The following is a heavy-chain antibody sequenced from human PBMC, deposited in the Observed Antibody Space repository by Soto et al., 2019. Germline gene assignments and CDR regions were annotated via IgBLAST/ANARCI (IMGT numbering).Heavy chain of an antibody. CDR3: AKGGTTTNIILDS. CDR2: IRGSGETT. V-gene: IGHV3-23*01. J-gene: IGHJ1*01. Sequence: EVELLESGGGLVQPGGSLRLSCAASGFTSSNYAISWVLQSPGKGLEWLSSIRGSGETTYYADSVKGRVTISSDNEQNTLYLQINSLTAVDTAVYYCAKGGTTTNIILDSWGPGHPVTVSA. CDR1: GFTSSNYA. D-gene: IGHD1-1*01.